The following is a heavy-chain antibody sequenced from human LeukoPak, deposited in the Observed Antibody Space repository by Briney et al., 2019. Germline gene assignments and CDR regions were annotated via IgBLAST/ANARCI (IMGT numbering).Heavy chain of an antibody. V-gene: IGHV4-39*01. CDR2: IYYSGST. CDR3: ARQSPSDAFEI. Sequence: SETLSLTCSVSGGSISRSSYHWGGLRPPPGKGREGTGSIYYSGSTYYNPSLKSRVTISVDTSKNQFSLKLSSVTAADTAVYYCARQSPSDAFEIWGQGTMVTVSS. CDR1: GGSISRSSYH. J-gene: IGHJ3*02. D-gene: IGHD2-2*01.